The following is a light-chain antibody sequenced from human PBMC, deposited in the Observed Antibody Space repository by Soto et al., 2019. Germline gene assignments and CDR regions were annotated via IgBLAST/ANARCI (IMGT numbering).Light chain of an antibody. CDR1: QSVSSY. V-gene: IGKV3-11*01. Sequence: EIVLTQSPATLSLSPGEIATLSCRASQSVSSYLAWYQQKPGQAPRLLIYAASNRATGIPARFSGSGSVTDFTRTIRSLEPEDFAVYYCQQRSNWLYTFGQGTKLEIK. CDR2: AAS. J-gene: IGKJ2*01. CDR3: QQRSNWLYT.